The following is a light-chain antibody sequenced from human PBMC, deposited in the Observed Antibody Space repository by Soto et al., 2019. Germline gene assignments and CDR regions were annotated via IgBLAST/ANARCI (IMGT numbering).Light chain of an antibody. V-gene: IGLV2-14*01. J-gene: IGLJ2*01. Sequence: QSALTQPASVSGSPGQSIAISCSGTSRDVGDYQSVSWYQHHPGKVPKLVIFEVSNRPSGVSNRFSGSKSGNTASLTISGLQAEDEADYYCSSYINTNTLVFAGGTKLTVL. CDR3: SSYINTNTLV. CDR2: EVS. CDR1: SRDVGDYQS.